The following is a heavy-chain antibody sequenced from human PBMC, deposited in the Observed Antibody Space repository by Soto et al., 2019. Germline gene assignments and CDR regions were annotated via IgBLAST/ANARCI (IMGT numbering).Heavy chain of an antibody. CDR3: GRAPDGLDV. CDR1: GLTFSSYS. J-gene: IGHJ6*02. V-gene: IGHV3-21*01. Sequence: EVQLVESGGGLVKPGGSLRLSCAASGLTFSSYSMNWVRQAPGKGLEWVSSISSSSSYIYYADSVKGRFTISRDNAKNSLCLQRNSLRAYDAAVDHCGRAPDGLDVWGQRTTVHVSS. CDR2: ISSSSSYI.